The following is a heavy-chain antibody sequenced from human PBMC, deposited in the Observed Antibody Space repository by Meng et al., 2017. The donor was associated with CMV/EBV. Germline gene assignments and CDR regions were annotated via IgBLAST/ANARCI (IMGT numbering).Heavy chain of an antibody. V-gene: IGHV3-30-3*01. J-gene: IGHJ6*02. CDR3: ARFERTYGMDV. CDR1: GFTFSSYA. CDR2: ISYDGSNK. Sequence: GESLKISCAASGFTFSSYAMHWVRQAPGKGLEWVAVISYDGSNKYYADSVKGRFTISRDNSKNTLYLQMNSLRAEDTAVYYCARFERTYGMDVWGQGTTVTVSS.